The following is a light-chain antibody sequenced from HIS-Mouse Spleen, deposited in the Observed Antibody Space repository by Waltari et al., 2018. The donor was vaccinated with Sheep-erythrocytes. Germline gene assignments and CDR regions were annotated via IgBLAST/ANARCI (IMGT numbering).Light chain of an antibody. CDR3: SSYAGSNNWV. V-gene: IGLV2-8*01. CDR1: SSDVAGFHD. J-gene: IGLJ3*02. CDR2: EVS. Sequence: QSALTQPPSASGSPGQSVPISCTGTSSDVAGFHDVSWYQQHPGKAPKLMIYEVSTRPSGVPDRFSGSKSGNTASLTVSGLQAEDEADYYCSSYAGSNNWVFGGGTKLTVL.